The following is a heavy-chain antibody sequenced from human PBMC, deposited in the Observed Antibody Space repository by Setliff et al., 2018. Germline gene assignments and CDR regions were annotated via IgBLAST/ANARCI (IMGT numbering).Heavy chain of an antibody. CDR1: GFTFSSYA. CDR2: ISGSGGST. V-gene: IGHV3-23*01. Sequence: GGSLRLSCAASGFTFSSYAMSWVRQAPGKGLEWVSAISGSGGSTYYADSVKGRFTISRDNSKNTLYLQMNSLRVEDTAVYYCARGAFGNGLNFRYFDYWGQGTLVTVSS. J-gene: IGHJ4*02. CDR3: ARGAFGNGLNFRYFDY. D-gene: IGHD3-16*01.